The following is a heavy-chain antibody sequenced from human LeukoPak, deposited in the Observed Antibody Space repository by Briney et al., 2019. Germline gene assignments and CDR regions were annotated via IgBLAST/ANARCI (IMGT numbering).Heavy chain of an antibody. D-gene: IGHD6-13*01. CDR1: GFTFDDYA. CDR3: AKDSDIAAAAYYFDY. J-gene: IGHJ4*02. Sequence: GGSLRLSCAASGFTFDDYAMHWVRQAPGKGLEWVANIKQDGSEKYYVDSVKGRFTISRDNAKNSLYLQMNSLRAEDTAVYYCAKDSDIAAAAYYFDYWGQGTLVTVSS. V-gene: IGHV3-7*01. CDR2: IKQDGSEK.